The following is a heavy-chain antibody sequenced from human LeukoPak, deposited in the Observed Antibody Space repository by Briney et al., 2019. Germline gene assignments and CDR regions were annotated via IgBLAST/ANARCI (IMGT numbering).Heavy chain of an antibody. J-gene: IGHJ6*02. CDR3: ARDKPELHYYYYYGMDV. V-gene: IGHV1-46*01. D-gene: IGHD1-14*01. CDR2: INPSGGST. Sequence: ASVKVSCKASGYTFTSYYMHWVRQAPRQGLEWMGIINPSGGSTSYAQKFQGRVTMTRDTSTSTVYMELSSLRSDDTAVYYCARDKPELHYYYYYGMDVWGQGTTVTVSS. CDR1: GYTFTSYY.